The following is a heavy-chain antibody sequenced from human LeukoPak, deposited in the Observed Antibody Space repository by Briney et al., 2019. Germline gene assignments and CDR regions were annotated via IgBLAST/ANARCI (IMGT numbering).Heavy chain of an antibody. J-gene: IGHJ4*02. D-gene: IGHD6-19*01. CDR1: GGSISSYY. Sequence: SETLSLTCTVSGGSISSYYWSWIRQPPGKGLEWIGYIYYSGSTNYNPSLKSRVTISVDTSKNQFSLKLSSATAADTAVYYCATRIAVAGGFDYWGQGTLVTVSS. V-gene: IGHV4-59*01. CDR3: ATRIAVAGGFDY. CDR2: IYYSGST.